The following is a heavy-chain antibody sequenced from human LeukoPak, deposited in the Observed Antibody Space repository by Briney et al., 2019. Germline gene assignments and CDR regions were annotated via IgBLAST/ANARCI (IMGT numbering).Heavy chain of an antibody. J-gene: IGHJ4*02. CDR1: GFTFSSYE. Sequence: GGSLRLSCAASGFTFSSYEMNWVRQAPGKGLEWVSYISSSGSTIYYADSVKGRFTISRDYSKNTLYLQMNSLRAEDTAVYYCATSRGSSYGYRALELPPSPVDWGQGTLVTVSS. CDR3: ATSRGSSYGYRALELPPSPVD. V-gene: IGHV3-48*03. D-gene: IGHD5-18*01. CDR2: ISSSGSTI.